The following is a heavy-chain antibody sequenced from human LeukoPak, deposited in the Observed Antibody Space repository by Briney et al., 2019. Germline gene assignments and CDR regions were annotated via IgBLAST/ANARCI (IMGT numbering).Heavy chain of an antibody. J-gene: IGHJ5*02. CDR3: ATDSSSSNWFDP. CDR2: INPNSGGT. D-gene: IGHD6-13*01. Sequence: GASVKVSFKASGYPFTGHYMHRVRPAPGQGLEWMGWINPNSGGTNYAQKFQGRVTMTRDTSISTAYMELSRLRSDDTAVYYCATDSSSSNWFDPWGQGTLVTVSS. V-gene: IGHV1-2*02. CDR1: GYPFTGHY.